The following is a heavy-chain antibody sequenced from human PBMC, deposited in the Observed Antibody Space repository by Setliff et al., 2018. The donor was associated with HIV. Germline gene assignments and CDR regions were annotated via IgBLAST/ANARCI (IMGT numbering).Heavy chain of an antibody. V-gene: IGHV1-8*01. Sequence: ASVKVSCKPSGYTFTSYDINWVRQAPGRGLEWMGWMNPNSGSTDYAQKFQGRVTITRDTSITTAYMELSSLRSEDTAVYYCARGGFFGVAERRAFANWGQGTLVTVSS. D-gene: IGHD3-3*01. CDR3: ARGGFFGVAERRAFAN. J-gene: IGHJ4*02. CDR2: MNPNSGST. CDR1: GYTFTSYD.